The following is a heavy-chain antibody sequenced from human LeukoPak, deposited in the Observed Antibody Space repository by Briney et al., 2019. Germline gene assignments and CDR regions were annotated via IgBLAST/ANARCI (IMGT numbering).Heavy chain of an antibody. D-gene: IGHD3-22*01. CDR1: GFTFSDYY. Sequence: GGSLRLSCAASGFTFSDYYMSWIRQAPGKGLEWVSYISSSGSTIYYADSVKGRFTISRDNAKNSLYLQMNSLRAEDTAVYYCARGGSEYYYDSSGYRYFDYWGQGTLVTVSS. CDR2: ISSSGSTI. J-gene: IGHJ4*02. CDR3: ARGGSEYYYDSSGYRYFDY. V-gene: IGHV3-11*04.